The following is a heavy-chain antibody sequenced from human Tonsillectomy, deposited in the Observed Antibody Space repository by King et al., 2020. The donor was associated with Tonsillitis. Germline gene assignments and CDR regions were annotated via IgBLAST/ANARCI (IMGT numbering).Heavy chain of an antibody. V-gene: IGHV3-21*01. Sequence: VQLVESGGGLVKPGGSLRLSCAASGFTFSSYSMNWVRQAPGKGLEWVSSISSSSSYIYYADSVNGRFTISRDNAKNSLYLQMNSLRAEDTAVYYCARDGYSYGYYFDYWGQGTLVTVSS. CDR1: GFTFSSYS. D-gene: IGHD5-18*01. J-gene: IGHJ4*02. CDR2: ISSSSSYI. CDR3: ARDGYSYGYYFDY.